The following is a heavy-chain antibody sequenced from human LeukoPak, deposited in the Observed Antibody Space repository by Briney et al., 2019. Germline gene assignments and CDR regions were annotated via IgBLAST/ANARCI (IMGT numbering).Heavy chain of an antibody. CDR2: IIPILGIA. CDR3: ARSRSDYDILTGYAPMGFDY. V-gene: IGHV1-69*04. D-gene: IGHD3-9*01. Sequence: SMKVSCKASGGTFSSYAISWVRQAPGQGLEWMGRIIPILGIANYAQKFQGRVTITADKSTSTAYMELSSLRSEDTAVYYCARSRSDYDILTGYAPMGFDYWGQGTLVTVSS. J-gene: IGHJ4*02. CDR1: GGTFSSYA.